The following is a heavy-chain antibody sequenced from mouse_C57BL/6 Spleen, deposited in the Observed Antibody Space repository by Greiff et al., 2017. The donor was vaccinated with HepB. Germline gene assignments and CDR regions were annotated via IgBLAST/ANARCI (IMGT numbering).Heavy chain of an antibody. D-gene: IGHD1-1*01. CDR1: GYTFTSYW. V-gene: IGHV1-69*01. CDR3: ARTITTDPYYAMDY. CDR2: IGPSDSYT. Sequence: VQLQQPGAELVMPGASVKLSCKASGYTFTSYWMHWVKQRPGQGLEWIGEIGPSDSYTNYNQKFKGKSTLTVDKSSSTAYMQLSSLTSEDSAVYYCARTITTDPYYAMDYWGQGTSVTVSS. J-gene: IGHJ4*01.